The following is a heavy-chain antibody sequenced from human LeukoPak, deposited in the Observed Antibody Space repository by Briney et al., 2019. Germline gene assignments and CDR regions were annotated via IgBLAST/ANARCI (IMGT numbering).Heavy chain of an antibody. D-gene: IGHD4-17*01. V-gene: IGHV3-15*01. CDR2: IKSKTDGGTT. CDR1: GCTFSNAW. J-gene: IGHJ4*02. Sequence: GGSLRLSCADSGCTFSNAWMSWVRQAPGKGLEWVGRIKSKTDGGTTDYAAPVKGRFTISRDDSQNTLYLQMNSLKTEDTAVYYCTTERDGDLVLDYWGQGTLVTVSS. CDR3: TTERDGDLVLDY.